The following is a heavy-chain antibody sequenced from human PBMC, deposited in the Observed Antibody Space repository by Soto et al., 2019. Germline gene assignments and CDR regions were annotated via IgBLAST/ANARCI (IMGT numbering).Heavy chain of an antibody. CDR1: GYTFTSYG. CDR3: ARDLLHQGRWLQFSNWFDP. CDR2: ISAYNGNT. D-gene: IGHD5-12*01. V-gene: IGHV1-18*01. Sequence: GASVKVSCKASGYTFTSYGISWVRQAPGQGLEWMGWISAYNGNTNYAQKLQGRVTMTTDTSTSTAYMELRSLRSDDTAVYYWARDLLHQGRWLQFSNWFDPWGQGTLVTVSS. J-gene: IGHJ5*02.